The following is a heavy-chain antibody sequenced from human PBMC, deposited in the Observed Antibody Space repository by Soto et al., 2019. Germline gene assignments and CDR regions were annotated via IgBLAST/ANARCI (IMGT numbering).Heavy chain of an antibody. V-gene: IGHV4-4*07. J-gene: IGHJ5*02. D-gene: IGHD6-13*01. Sequence: SETLSLNSTVSGASITGTSYWSWIRQPAGKGLEWIGRFSLSGTTNYNPSLRSRVTMSADVSKNQFSLRLTSVTAADTALYYCARGMTPPGAPAWYCLVPWGTGTLVTVSS. CDR2: FSLSGTT. CDR3: ARGMTPPGAPAWYCLVP. CDR1: GASITGTSY.